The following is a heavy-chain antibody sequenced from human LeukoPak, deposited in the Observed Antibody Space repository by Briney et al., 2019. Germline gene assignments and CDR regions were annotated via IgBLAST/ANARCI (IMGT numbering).Heavy chain of an antibody. CDR1: GGSISSSSYY. CDR3: AIGDNSVYFQH. CDR2: IYYSGST. J-gene: IGHJ1*01. V-gene: IGHV4-39*01. D-gene: IGHD4-23*01. Sequence: SETLSLTCTVSGGSISSSSYYWGWIRQPPGKGLEWIGSIYYSGSTYYNPSLKSRVTISVDTSKNQFSLKLSSVTAADTAVYYCAIGDNSVYFQHWGQGTLVTVSS.